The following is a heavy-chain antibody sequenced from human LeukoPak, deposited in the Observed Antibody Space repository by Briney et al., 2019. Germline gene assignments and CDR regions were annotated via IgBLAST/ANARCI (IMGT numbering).Heavy chain of an antibody. D-gene: IGHD1-26*01. CDR2: MNPNSGNT. CDR3: ARAPEWGKSNFYYYMDV. J-gene: IGHJ6*03. CDR1: RYTFTSYD. Sequence: GASVKVSCKASRYTFTSYDINWVRQATGQGLEWMGWMNPNSGNTGYGQKFQGRVTMTRNTSISTAYMELTSLKSEDTAVYYCARAPEWGKSNFYYYMDVWGKGTTVTVSS. V-gene: IGHV1-8*01.